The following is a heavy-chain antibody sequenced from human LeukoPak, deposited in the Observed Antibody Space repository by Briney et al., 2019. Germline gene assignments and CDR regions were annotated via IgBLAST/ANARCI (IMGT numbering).Heavy chain of an antibody. CDR2: MNPNSGNT. CDR1: GYTFTSYD. CDR3: ARESSRSSGFDY. Sequence: ASVKVSCRASGYTFTSYDINWVRQATGQGLEWMGWMNPNSGNTGYAQKFQGRVTMTRNTSISTAYMELSSLRSEDTAVYYCARESSRSSGFDYWGQGTLVTVSS. J-gene: IGHJ4*02. V-gene: IGHV1-8*01. D-gene: IGHD2-2*01.